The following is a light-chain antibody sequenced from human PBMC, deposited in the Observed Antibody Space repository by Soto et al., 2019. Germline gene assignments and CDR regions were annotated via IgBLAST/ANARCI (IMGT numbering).Light chain of an antibody. Sequence: SYELTQPLSMSVALGQTARITCGGENIEKKNVHWYHQKPGQAPVLVVYRDFNRPSGIPERFSGSNSGNTATLTISRAQAGDEGDFYCQVWGSSTRVVFGGGTKLTVL. V-gene: IGLV3-9*01. CDR3: QVWGSSTRVV. J-gene: IGLJ2*01. CDR2: RDF. CDR1: NIEKKN.